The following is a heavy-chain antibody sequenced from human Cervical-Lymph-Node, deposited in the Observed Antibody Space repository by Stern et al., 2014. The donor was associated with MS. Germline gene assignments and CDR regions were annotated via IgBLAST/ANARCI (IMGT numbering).Heavy chain of an antibody. Sequence: QMQLVQSGGGVVQPGRSLRLSCAASGFTFSSYAMHWVRQAPGKGLEWVAVIWYDGSNKYYADSVKGRFTISGDNSKNTTYLNMNSLRAEDTAVYYCARGYYDFFWGQGTLVTVSS. CDR2: IWYDGSNK. CDR1: GFTFSSYA. V-gene: IGHV3-33*01. D-gene: IGHD3-3*01. J-gene: IGHJ4*02. CDR3: ARGYYDFF.